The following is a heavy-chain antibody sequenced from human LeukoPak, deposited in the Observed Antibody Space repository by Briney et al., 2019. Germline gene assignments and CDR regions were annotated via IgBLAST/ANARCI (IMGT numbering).Heavy chain of an antibody. Sequence: GASVKVSCETSVYDFTGFYMHWVRQAPGQGLEWMGYVNPRSGDTNYAQKFQGRVRMTTDTSIGTASMELSWLRSDDTAVYYCARDGKSNWYWGQGTLVTVSS. V-gene: IGHV1-2*02. CDR2: VNPRSGDT. J-gene: IGHJ4*02. D-gene: IGHD1-1*01. CDR1: VYDFTGFY. CDR3: ARDGKSNWY.